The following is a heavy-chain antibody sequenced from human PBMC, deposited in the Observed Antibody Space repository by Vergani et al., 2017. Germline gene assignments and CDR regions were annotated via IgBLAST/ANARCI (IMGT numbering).Heavy chain of an antibody. D-gene: IGHD6-13*01. Sequence: QVQLVESGGGLVKPGGSLRLSCAASGFTFSDYYMSWIRQAPGKELEWVSYISSSGSTIYYADSVKGRFTISRDNAQNTLYLQMNSLRAEDTAVYYCAKMVSSSWYVCLDYWGQGTLVTVSS. J-gene: IGHJ4*02. CDR3: AKMVSSSWYVCLDY. CDR2: ISSSGSTI. V-gene: IGHV3-11*01. CDR1: GFTFSDYY.